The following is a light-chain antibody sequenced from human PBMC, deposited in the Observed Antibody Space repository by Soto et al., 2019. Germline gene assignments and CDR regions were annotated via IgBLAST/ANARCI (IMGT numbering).Light chain of an antibody. J-gene: IGLJ2*01. CDR3: QTWGTDYRI. CDR2: VRADGSH. Sequence: QSVLTQSPSASASLGASVKLTCTLSSGHITYDITWHQQQPEKGPRYLMKVRADGSHTKGDGIPDRFSGSTSGAERYLTISGLRSEDEADYYCQTWGTDYRIFGGGTNSPS. CDR1: SGHITYD. V-gene: IGLV4-69*02.